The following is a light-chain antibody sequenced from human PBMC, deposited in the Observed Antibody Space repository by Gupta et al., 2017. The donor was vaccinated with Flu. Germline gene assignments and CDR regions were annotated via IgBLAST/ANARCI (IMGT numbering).Light chain of an antibody. J-gene: IGLJ3*02. CDR1: SSDVGVYNY. CDR3: CSSVDGNKPHEV. V-gene: IGLV2-8*01. CDR2: YGN. Sequence: TISCTGTSSDVGVYNYVVCYHQHPATAPTVLMVYGNRRPSAVPPRFSCATYCDTASLIANXRXPEDEAXDYYCSSVDGNKPHEVFGGGTKLTVL.